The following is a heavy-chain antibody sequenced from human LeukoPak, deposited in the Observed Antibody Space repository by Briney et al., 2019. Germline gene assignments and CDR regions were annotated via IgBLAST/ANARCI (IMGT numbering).Heavy chain of an antibody. CDR1: SGSISSYY. V-gene: IGHV4-59*01. Sequence: SETLSLTCTVSSGSISSYYWSWIRQPPGKGLEWIGHIYYSGSTSYNPSLKSRVTISIDTSKNQFSLKMISVTAADTAVYYCAKSDGSGSYFDYWGQGTLVTVSS. CDR3: AKSDGSGSYFDY. CDR2: IYYSGST. J-gene: IGHJ4*02. D-gene: IGHD3-10*01.